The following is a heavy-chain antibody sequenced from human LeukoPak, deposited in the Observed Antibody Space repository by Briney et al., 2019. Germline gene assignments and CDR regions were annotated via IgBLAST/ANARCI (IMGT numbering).Heavy chain of an antibody. Sequence: ASVKVSCKASGYTFTGYYMHWLRQAPGQGLEWMGRINPNSGGTNYAQKFQGRVTMTRDTSISTAYMGLSRLRSDDTAVYYCARDRSSSSWYSDFDYWGQGTLVTVSS. CDR3: ARDRSSSSWYSDFDY. CDR2: INPNSGGT. CDR1: GYTFTGYY. J-gene: IGHJ4*02. V-gene: IGHV1-2*06. D-gene: IGHD6-13*01.